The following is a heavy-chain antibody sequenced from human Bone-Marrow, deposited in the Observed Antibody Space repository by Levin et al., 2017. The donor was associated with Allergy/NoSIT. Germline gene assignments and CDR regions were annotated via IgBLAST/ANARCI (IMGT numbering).Heavy chain of an antibody. D-gene: IGHD1-7*01. CDR3: AREDNWNYEDAFDI. CDR1: GFTFSSYS. Sequence: GGSLRLSCAASGFTFSSYSMNWVRQAPGKGLEWVSYISSSSSTIYYADSVKGRFTISRDNAKNSLYLQMNSLRDEDTAVYYCAREDNWNYEDAFDIWGQGTMVTVSS. V-gene: IGHV3-48*02. J-gene: IGHJ3*02. CDR2: ISSSSSTI.